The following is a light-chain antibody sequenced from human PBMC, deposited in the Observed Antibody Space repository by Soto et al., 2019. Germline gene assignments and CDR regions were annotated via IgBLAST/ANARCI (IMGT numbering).Light chain of an antibody. CDR1: QSVINY. CDR2: DIS. V-gene: IGKV1-39*01. J-gene: IGKJ1*01. Sequence: DIPMTQSPSSLSASVGDRVTITCRASQSVINYLHWYQQKPGKAPNLLIDDISTLQSGVPSRFSGSESGTDFTLTISSLQHEDFATYYCQQSYYNPTFGQGTKVEIK. CDR3: QQSYYNPT.